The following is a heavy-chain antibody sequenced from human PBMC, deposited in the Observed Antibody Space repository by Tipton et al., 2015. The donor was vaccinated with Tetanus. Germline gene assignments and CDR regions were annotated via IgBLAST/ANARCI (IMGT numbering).Heavy chain of an antibody. J-gene: IGHJ4*02. D-gene: IGHD5-18*01. CDR2: INSDGSST. CDR3: ARLSANSYGYPQFDY. CDR1: GFTFDDYA. Sequence: SLRLSCAASGFTFDDYAMHWVRQAPGKGLEWVSRINSDGSSTSYADSVKGRFTISRDNAKNTLSLQMNSLRAEDTAVYYCARLSANSYGYPQFDYWGQGTLVTVSS. V-gene: IGHV3-74*01.